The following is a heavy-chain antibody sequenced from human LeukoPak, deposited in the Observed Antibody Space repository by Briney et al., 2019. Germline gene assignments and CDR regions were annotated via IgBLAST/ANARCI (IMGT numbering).Heavy chain of an antibody. V-gene: IGHV3-9*03. CDR3: AKAPMATITSVYFQH. Sequence: GGSLRLSCAASGFIFDDYAMHWVRQAPGKGLEWVSGISWNSGSIGYADSVKGRFTISRDNAKNSLYLQMNSLRAEDMALYYCAKAPMATITSVYFQHWGQGTLVTVSS. J-gene: IGHJ1*01. CDR1: GFIFDDYA. D-gene: IGHD5-24*01. CDR2: ISWNSGSI.